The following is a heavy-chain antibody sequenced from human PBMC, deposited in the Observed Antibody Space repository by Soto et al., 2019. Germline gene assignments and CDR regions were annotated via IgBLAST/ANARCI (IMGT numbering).Heavy chain of an antibody. V-gene: IGHV4-39*01. J-gene: IGHJ4*02. Sequence: SETLSLTCTVSGGSVASSVGSRSYFWGWIRRPPGKGLEWIGSFYYGGNTHSNPSLKSRVTISVDTSRNQFSLQLSSVTAADTAVYYCARHVLGAWRWDYWGQGTLVTVSS. CDR1: GGSVASSVGSRSYF. CDR2: FYYGGNT. CDR3: ARHVLGAWRWDY.